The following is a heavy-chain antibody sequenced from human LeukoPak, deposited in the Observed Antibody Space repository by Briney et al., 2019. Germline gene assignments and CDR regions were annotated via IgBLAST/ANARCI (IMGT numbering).Heavy chain of an antibody. J-gene: IGHJ6*03. CDR1: GFTFSNYS. D-gene: IGHD4-17*01. V-gene: IGHV3-21*01. Sequence: GGPLRLSCAVSGFTFSNYSMNWVRQAPGKGLEWVSSISSSSSYIYYADSVKGRFTISRDNAKNSLYLQMNSLRAEDTAVYYCARDSNPYGDYYYYYMDVWGKGTTVTVSS. CDR3: ARDSNPYGDYYYYYMDV. CDR2: ISSSSSYI.